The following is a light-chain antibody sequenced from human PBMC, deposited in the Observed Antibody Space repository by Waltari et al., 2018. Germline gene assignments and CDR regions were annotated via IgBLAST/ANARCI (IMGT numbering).Light chain of an antibody. CDR1: QSVSRY. J-gene: IGKJ1*01. CDR3: QHHVRLPAT. Sequence: EIVLTQSPGTLSLSPGERATLSCRASQSVSRYLAWYQQKPGQAPRLLIYAASTRATGIPDRFSGSGSGTDFSLTISRLEPEDFAVYFCQHHVRLPATFGQGTKVEI. V-gene: IGKV3-20*01. CDR2: AAS.